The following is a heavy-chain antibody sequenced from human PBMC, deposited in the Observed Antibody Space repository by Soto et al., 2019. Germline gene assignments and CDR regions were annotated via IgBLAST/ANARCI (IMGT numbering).Heavy chain of an antibody. J-gene: IGHJ4*02. Sequence: PSETLSLTCTVSGGSISSYYWSWIRQPPGKGLEWIGYIYYSGSTNYNPSLKSRVTISVDTSKNQFSLKLSSVTAADTAVYYCARVDLDTAMTHWVQGTLVTVSS. V-gene: IGHV4-59*01. CDR2: IYYSGST. CDR1: GGSISSYY. D-gene: IGHD5-18*01. CDR3: ARVDLDTAMTH.